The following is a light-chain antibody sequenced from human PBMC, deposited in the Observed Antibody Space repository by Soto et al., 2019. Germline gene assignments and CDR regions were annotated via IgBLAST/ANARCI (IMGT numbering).Light chain of an antibody. J-gene: IGKJ3*01. CDR1: QSVSRSY. V-gene: IGKV3-20*01. Sequence: EIVLTQSPGTLSLSPGERATLSCRASQSVSRSYLAWYQHRPGQDRRLLIYGASSRAAGIPDRFSGSESGTDFALAIDRLEPEGFAIYYCQHYDSSPTFGAGTKVDIK. CDR2: GAS. CDR3: QHYDSSPT.